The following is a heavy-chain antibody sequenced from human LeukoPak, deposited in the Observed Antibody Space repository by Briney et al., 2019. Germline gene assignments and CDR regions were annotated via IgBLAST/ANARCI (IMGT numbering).Heavy chain of an antibody. CDR3: ARDGYSSGWYFGYYYYMDV. Sequence: GASVKVSCKASGYTFTGYYMHWVRQAPGQGLEWMGWINPNSGGTNYAQKFQGRVTMTRDTSISTAYMELSRLRSDDTAVYYCARDGYSSGWYFGYYYYMDVWGKGTTVTISS. J-gene: IGHJ6*03. CDR2: INPNSGGT. D-gene: IGHD6-19*01. V-gene: IGHV1-2*02. CDR1: GYTFTGYY.